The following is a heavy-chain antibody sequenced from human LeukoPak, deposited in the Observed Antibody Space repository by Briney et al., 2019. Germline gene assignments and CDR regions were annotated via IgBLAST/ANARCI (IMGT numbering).Heavy chain of an antibody. CDR2: IYYSGST. D-gene: IGHD5-24*01. CDR3: AREGDGYNYLGPFDY. V-gene: IGHV4-39*02. Sequence: SETLSLTCTVSGGSISSSSYYWGWIRQPPGKGLEWIGSIYYSGSTYYNPSLKSRVTISVDTSKNQFSLKLSSVTAADTAVYYCAREGDGYNYLGPFDYWDQGTLVTVSS. J-gene: IGHJ4*02. CDR1: GGSISSSSYY.